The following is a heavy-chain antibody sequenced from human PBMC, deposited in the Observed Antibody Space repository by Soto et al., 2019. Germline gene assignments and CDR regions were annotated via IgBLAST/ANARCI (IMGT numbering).Heavy chain of an antibody. D-gene: IGHD3-16*01. CDR1: GGSISDYQ. Sequence: QVQLQESGPGLVKPSETLSLTCSISGGSISDYQWNWIRQPPGKGLEWIGYIHYSGRTNYNPSLKSRINISLDTSTRQFSLRLRSVTAAYTAVYYCARMMGLGEISPYLDYWGQGALVTVSS. J-gene: IGHJ4*02. CDR2: IHYSGRT. CDR3: ARMMGLGEISPYLDY. V-gene: IGHV4-59*01.